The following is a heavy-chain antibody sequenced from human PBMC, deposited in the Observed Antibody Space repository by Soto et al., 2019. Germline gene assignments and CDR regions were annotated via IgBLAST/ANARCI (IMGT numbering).Heavy chain of an antibody. CDR2: INHSGTT. D-gene: IGHD1-1*01. J-gene: IGHJ5*02. CDR1: GGSFSGYQ. Sequence: SEALSLTCGVYGGSFSGYQWNWIRQSPGQGLEWIGEINHSGTTKYNPSLESRINLSVDTSKKQFSLKMFSVTAADTAIYYCARGWRFDPWGQGTQVTVSS. V-gene: IGHV4-34*01. CDR3: ARGWRFDP.